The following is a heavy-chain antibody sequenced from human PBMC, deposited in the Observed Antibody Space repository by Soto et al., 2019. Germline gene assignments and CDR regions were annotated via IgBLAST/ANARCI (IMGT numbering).Heavy chain of an antibody. Sequence: PXGSLRLYCAASGFTVSSYSMHGVRQAPGKGLEWVAVISYDVSNKYYADSVKGRFTISRDNSKNTLYLQMNSLRAEDTAVYYCAREYGTPIQLWQDPDAFDIWGQGTMVTVSS. CDR3: AREYGTPIQLWQDPDAFDI. D-gene: IGHD5-18*01. J-gene: IGHJ3*02. CDR1: GFTVSSYS. CDR2: ISYDVSNK. V-gene: IGHV3-30-3*01.